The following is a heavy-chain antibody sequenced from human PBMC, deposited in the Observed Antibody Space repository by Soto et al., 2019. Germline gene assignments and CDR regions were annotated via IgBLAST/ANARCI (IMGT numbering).Heavy chain of an antibody. V-gene: IGHV1-8*01. CDR3: ARVGPYNWFDP. CDR2: MNPNSGNT. J-gene: IGHJ5*02. Sequence: QVQLVQSGAEVKKPGASVKVSCKASGYTFTSYDINWVRQATGQGLEWMGWMNPNSGNTGYAQKFQGXDTMTXXTSISTAYMELRSLRSEDTAVYYCARVGPYNWFDPWGQGTLVPVSS. CDR1: GYTFTSYD.